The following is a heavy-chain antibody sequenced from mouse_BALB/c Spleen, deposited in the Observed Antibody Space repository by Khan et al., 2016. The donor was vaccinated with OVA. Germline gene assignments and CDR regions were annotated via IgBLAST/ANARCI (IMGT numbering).Heavy chain of an antibody. CDR3: TRPSTTQYDYGMDY. CDR1: GFTFSSCT. V-gene: IGHV5-12-2*01. CDR2: ISHGGSSV. Sequence: EVELVESGGGLVQPGGSLKLSCAASGFTFSSCTMSWVRQTPDKRLEWVAFISHGGSSVYYPDTVKGRFTSSRDNAKNTLYLQMSSLKSEDTAMYYCTRPSTTQYDYGMDYWGQGTSVIVSS. D-gene: IGHD1-1*01. J-gene: IGHJ4*01.